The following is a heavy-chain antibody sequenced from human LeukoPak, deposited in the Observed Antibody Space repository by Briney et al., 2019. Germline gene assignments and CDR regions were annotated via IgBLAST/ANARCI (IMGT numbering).Heavy chain of an antibody. D-gene: IGHD3-22*01. J-gene: IGHJ4*02. CDR3: ARDSDYYEKSGYPEDY. V-gene: IGHV4-59*12. CDR1: GGSISSYY. CDR2: IYYSGST. Sequence: PSETLSLTCTVSGGSISSYYWSWIRQPPGKGLEWIGYIYYSGSTNYNPSLKSRVTISIDTSKNQFSLGLTSVTAADTAVYYCARDSDYYEKSGYPEDYWGQGTLVTVSS.